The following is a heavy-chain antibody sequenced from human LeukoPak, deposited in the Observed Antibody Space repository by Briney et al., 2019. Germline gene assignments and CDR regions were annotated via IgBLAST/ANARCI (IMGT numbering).Heavy chain of an antibody. D-gene: IGHD2-21*02. CDR1: EFAFSRNN. J-gene: IGHJ4*02. Sequence: GGSLRLSCAASEFAFSRNNMHWVRQAPGKGLEWVSFTSYDGSDKNYAESVKGRFTISRDNSKNTLFLQMNSLGAGDTALYYCAKDQGGGHCSFDYWGQGTLVTVSS. CDR2: TSYDGSDK. CDR3: AKDQGGGHCSFDY. V-gene: IGHV3-30*02.